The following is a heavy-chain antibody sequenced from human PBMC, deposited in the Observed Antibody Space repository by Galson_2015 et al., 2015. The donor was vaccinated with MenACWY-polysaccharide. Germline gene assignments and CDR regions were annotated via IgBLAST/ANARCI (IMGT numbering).Heavy chain of an antibody. V-gene: IGHV4-59*01. CDR2: IFYSGST. CDR1: GGSLTAYY. CDR3: AREPIHGGSFGWFDP. J-gene: IGHJ5*02. Sequence: LSLTCSVSGGSLTAYYWAWIRQPPGKGLEWIGCIFYSGSTKYSPSLNSRVTISVDTSNNQFSLKLSSVTAADTAVYYCAREPIHGGSFGWFDPWGQGTLVTVSS. D-gene: IGHD1-26*01.